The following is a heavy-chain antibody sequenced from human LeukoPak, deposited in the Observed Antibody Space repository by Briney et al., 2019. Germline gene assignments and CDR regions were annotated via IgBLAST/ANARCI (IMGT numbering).Heavy chain of an antibody. J-gene: IGHJ4*02. CDR1: GFTFSSYA. V-gene: IGHV3-23*01. D-gene: IGHD5-12*01. CDR2: ISGSGGST. Sequence: GGSLRLSCAASGFTFSSYAMSWVRLAPGKGLEWVSAISGSGGSTYYADSVKGRFTISRDNSKNTLYLQMNSLRAEDTAVYYCARDWGSTGYDLYDSWGQGTLVTVYS. CDR3: ARDWGSTGYDLYDS.